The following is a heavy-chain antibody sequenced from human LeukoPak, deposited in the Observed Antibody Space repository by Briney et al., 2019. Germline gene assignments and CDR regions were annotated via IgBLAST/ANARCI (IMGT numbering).Heavy chain of an antibody. CDR1: GGSLSDYY. D-gene: IGHD2-15*01. V-gene: IGHV4-59*01. CDR2: IYYSGST. CDR3: ARHRCSGGSCYPMNWFDP. Sequence: SETLSLTCTVSGGSLSDYYWTWVRQPPGKGLEWIGYIYYSGSTNYNPSLKSRVTVSVDTSKTQFSLRLTSVTAADTAVYYCARHRCSGGSCYPMNWFDPWGQGTLVTVSS. J-gene: IGHJ5*02.